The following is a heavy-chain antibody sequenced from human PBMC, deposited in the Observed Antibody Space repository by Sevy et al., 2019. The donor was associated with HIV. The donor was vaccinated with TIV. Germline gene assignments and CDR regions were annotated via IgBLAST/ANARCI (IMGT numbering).Heavy chain of an antibody. D-gene: IGHD3-10*01. CDR3: AKVYEFGSGSLMGLFDY. Sequence: GGSLRLSCVASGFTFTNYAMSWVRQAPGKGLEWVSAIRGGGSSTYYADSVKGRFTISRDNSKNTVYLQMNSLRAEDTALYYCAKVYEFGSGSLMGLFDYWGQGTLVTVSS. CDR1: GFTFTNYA. CDR2: IRGGGSST. J-gene: IGHJ4*02. V-gene: IGHV3-23*01.